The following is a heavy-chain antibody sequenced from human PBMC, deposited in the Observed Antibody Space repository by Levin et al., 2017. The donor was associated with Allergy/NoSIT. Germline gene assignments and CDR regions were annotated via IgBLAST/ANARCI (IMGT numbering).Heavy chain of an antibody. V-gene: IGHV3-48*03. J-gene: IGHJ5*02. CDR2: ISSSGSTI. D-gene: IGHD2-15*01. CDR1: GFTFSSYE. Sequence: PGESLKISCAASGFTFSSYEMNWVRQAPGKGLEWVSYISSSGSTIYYADSVKGRFTISRDNAKNSLYLQMNSLRAEDTAVYYCARERCSGGSCYGHGGGWFDPWGQGTLVTVSS. CDR3: ARERCSGGSCYGHGGGWFDP.